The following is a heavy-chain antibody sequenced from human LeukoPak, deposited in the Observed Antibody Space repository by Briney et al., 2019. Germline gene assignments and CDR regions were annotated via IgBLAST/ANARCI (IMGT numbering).Heavy chain of an antibody. Sequence: GGSLRLSCAASGFTFSSYSMNWVRQAPGKGLEWVSSISSSSSYIYYADSVKGRFTISRDNAKNSLYLQMNSLRAEDTALYHCARRVGYGDYTYYFDYWGQGTLVTVSS. D-gene: IGHD4-17*01. CDR2: ISSSSSYI. J-gene: IGHJ4*02. CDR3: ARRVGYGDYTYYFDY. V-gene: IGHV3-21*04. CDR1: GFTFSSYS.